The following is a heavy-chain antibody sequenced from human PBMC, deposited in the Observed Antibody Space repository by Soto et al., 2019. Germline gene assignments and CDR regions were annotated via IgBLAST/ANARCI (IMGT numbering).Heavy chain of an antibody. CDR3: AKGSNWGVGYYFDY. CDR2: ITNSGRST. V-gene: IGHV3-23*01. J-gene: IGHJ4*02. D-gene: IGHD7-27*01. CDR1: EFTFSNYV. Sequence: GGSLRLSCAASEFTFSNYVMGWVRQAPGKGLEWVSSITNSGRSTYYTDSVKGRFTISRDNSKNTLSLQVNSLRAEDTAVYYCAKGSNWGVGYYFDYWGQGALVTVSS.